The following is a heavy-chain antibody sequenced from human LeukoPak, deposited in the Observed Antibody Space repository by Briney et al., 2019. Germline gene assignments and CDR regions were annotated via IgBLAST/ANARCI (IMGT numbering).Heavy chain of an antibody. CDR3: AKDNGYYFDY. CDR1: GFTFDDYA. Sequence: GGSLRLSCAASGFTFDDYAMYWVRQAPGKGLEWVSGISWNSGSIAYADSVKGRFTISRDNAKNSLYLQMNSLRAEDTALYYCAKDNGYYFDYWGQGTLVTVSS. J-gene: IGHJ4*02. V-gene: IGHV3-9*01. CDR2: ISWNSGSI.